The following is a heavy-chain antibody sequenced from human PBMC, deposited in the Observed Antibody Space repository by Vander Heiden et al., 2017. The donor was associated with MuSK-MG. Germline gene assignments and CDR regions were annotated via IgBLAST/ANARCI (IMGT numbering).Heavy chain of an antibody. J-gene: IGHJ4*02. Sequence: EVQLVESGGGVVQPGGSLRLSCAASGFTFSSYWMSWVRQAPGKGLEWVANIKQDGSEKYYVDSLKGRFTISRDNAKNSLYLQMNSLRAEDTAVYYCARALCYFWSGYPDYWGQGTLVTVSS. V-gene: IGHV3-7*01. CDR3: ARALCYFWSGYPDY. CDR2: IKQDGSEK. CDR1: GFTFSSYW. D-gene: IGHD3-3*01.